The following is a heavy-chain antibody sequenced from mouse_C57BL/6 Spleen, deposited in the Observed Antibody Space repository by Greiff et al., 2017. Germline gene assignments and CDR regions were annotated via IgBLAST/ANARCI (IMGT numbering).Heavy chain of an antibody. Sequence: EVKLMESGPELVKPGASVKISCKASGYSFTDYNMNWVKQSNGKSLEWIGVINPNYGTTSYNQKFKGKATLTVDQSSSTAYMQLNSLTSEDSAVYDWARSLLRERGFAYWGQGTLVTVSA. V-gene: IGHV1-39*01. CDR1: GYSFTDYN. J-gene: IGHJ3*01. D-gene: IGHD1-1*01. CDR3: ARSLLRERGFAY. CDR2: INPNYGTT.